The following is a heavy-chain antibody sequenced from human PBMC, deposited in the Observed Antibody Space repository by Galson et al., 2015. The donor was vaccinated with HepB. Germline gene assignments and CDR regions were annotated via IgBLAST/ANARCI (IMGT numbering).Heavy chain of an antibody. CDR3: ARYDFWFGMDV. J-gene: IGHJ6*02. CDR1: GYTFTAYY. D-gene: IGHD3/OR15-3a*01. CDR2: INPNSGAT. V-gene: IGHV1-2*02. Sequence: SVKVSCKASGYTFTAYYIQWVRQAPGQGLEWMGWINPNSGATTFSQEFQGSVTMTRDTSTFTAYMELSSLRSADTAVYYCARYDFWFGMDVWGQGTPVTVSS.